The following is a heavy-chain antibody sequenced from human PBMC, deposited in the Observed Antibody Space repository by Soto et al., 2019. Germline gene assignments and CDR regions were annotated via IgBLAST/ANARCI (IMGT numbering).Heavy chain of an antibody. D-gene: IGHD2-2*01. V-gene: IGHV4-39*01. J-gene: IGHJ5*02. CDR1: VDSIIRSYLD. Sequence: SETLSLTCTFSVDSIIRSYLDWCFFRQPPWKGLELIGSIFYLGSSYYNPSLESRVTMSVDTSKNQFSLRLRSVTAADKALYFCARHSLAVPKNKWFEHCGKGIMV. CDR2: IFYLGSS. CDR3: ARHSLAVPKNKWFEH.